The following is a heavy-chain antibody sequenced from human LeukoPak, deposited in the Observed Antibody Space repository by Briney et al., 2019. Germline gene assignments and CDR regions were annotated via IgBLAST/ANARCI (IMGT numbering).Heavy chain of an antibody. CDR2: IGGTSDVT. Sequence: GGSLRLSCAASGFTSSSYAMSWVRQAPGKGLEWVSTIGGTSDVTYYADSVKGRFTISRDNSKNILYLQMNSLRAEDTALYYCAKEDSFGSGSYYTPFDSWGQGTLVTVSS. V-gene: IGHV3-23*01. CDR1: GFTSSSYA. CDR3: AKEDSFGSGSYYTPFDS. J-gene: IGHJ4*02. D-gene: IGHD3-10*01.